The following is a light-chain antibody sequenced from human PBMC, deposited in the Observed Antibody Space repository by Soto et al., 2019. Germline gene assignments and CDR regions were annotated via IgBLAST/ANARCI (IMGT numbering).Light chain of an antibody. CDR3: QQRNSWPPST. V-gene: IGKV3D-20*02. Sequence: IVLTKSPDAGSLSPGEGATLSCRASQSVSSNQLAWYQHKPGQAPRLVIYDAYKRATGIPDRFSGRVSGTDFTLTISRLETEDFALYYGQQRNSWPPSTFGQGTRLEIK. CDR2: DAY. CDR1: QSVSSNQ. J-gene: IGKJ5*01.